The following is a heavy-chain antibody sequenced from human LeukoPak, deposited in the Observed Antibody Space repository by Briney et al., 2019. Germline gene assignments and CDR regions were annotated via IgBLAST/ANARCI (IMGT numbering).Heavy chain of an antibody. CDR3: AGGNYAMDV. CDR1: GFSLSTHW. J-gene: IGHJ6*02. Sequence: GGSLRLSCAASGFSLSTHWMYWVRQAPGKGLVWVSAINSDGTTTSNADAVKGRFTISRDNANNTLYLQLNSLRAEDTALYYCAGGNYAMDVWGQGTTVIVSS. V-gene: IGHV3-74*01. CDR2: INSDGTTT.